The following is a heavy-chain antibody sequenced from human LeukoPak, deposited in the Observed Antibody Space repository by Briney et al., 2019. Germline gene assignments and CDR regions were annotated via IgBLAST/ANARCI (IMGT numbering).Heavy chain of an antibody. V-gene: IGHV5-51*01. Sequence: GXSLKISCKGSGYSFTSYWIGWVRQLPGKGLEWMGIIYPGDSDTRYSPSFQGQVTISADKSISTAYLQWSSLKASDTAMYYCARRRGGYNSDRVSDYWGQGTLVTVSS. CDR2: IYPGDSDT. J-gene: IGHJ4*02. D-gene: IGHD5-24*01. CDR1: GYSFTSYW. CDR3: ARRRGGYNSDRVSDY.